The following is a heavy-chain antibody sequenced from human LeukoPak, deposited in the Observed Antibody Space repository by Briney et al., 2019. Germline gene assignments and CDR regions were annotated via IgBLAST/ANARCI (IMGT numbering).Heavy chain of an antibody. Sequence: GSLRLSCAASGFTFSSYAMYWVRQAPGKGLEWVAVISYDGSSSYYADSVKGRFTISRDNSKNTLYLQMNSLRGGDTAVYYCASAGCGSTACSPGRDYWGQGTLVTVSS. CDR2: ISYDGSSS. CDR3: ASAGCGSTACSPGRDY. D-gene: IGHD2-2*01. V-gene: IGHV3-30-3*01. CDR1: GFTFSSYA. J-gene: IGHJ4*02.